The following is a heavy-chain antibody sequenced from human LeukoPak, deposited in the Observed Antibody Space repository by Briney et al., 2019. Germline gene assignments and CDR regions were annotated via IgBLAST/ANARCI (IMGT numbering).Heavy chain of an antibody. CDR1: GYIFTEYY. V-gene: IGHV1-2*02. D-gene: IGHD2-2*01. CDR3: ATAGTVEAAATRWFDP. CDR2: MNPNSGGA. J-gene: IGHJ5*02. Sequence: ASVKVCCKASGYIFTEYYMHWLRQAPGHGLEWMGWMNPNSGGANYAQKFQGRVTMSRDTSISTAYMELSSLISDDTAVYYCATAGTVEAAATRWFDPWGQGTLVTVSS.